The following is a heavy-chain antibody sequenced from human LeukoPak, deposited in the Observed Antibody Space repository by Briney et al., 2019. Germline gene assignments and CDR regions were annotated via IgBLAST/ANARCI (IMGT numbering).Heavy chain of an antibody. J-gene: IGHJ4*02. CDR3: VREQFSHTSNYFDN. D-gene: IGHD5-24*01. V-gene: IGHV3-43*02. CDR1: GFTFHDYV. Sequence: GGSLRLSCAASGFTFHDYVIHWVRQAPGKGLEWVSLIDGDGVNTYYADSVKGRFTISRDNNNSSLSLQMRRLTTEDTAFYYCVREQFSHTSNYFDNWGQGILVTVCS. CDR2: IDGDGVNT.